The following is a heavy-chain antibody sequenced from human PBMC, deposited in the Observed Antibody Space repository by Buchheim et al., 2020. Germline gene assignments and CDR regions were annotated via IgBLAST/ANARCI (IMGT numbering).Heavy chain of an antibody. CDR1: GFTFSDYY. CDR2: ISSSGSTI. Sequence: QVQLVESGGGLVKPGGSLRLSCAASGFTFSDYYMSWIRQAPGKGLEWVSYISSSGSTIYYADSVKGRFTISRDNSKNTLYLQMNSLRAEDTAVYYCAKGGYCSSTSCYSKLYYYYGMDVWGQGTT. CDR3: AKGGYCSSTSCYSKLYYYYGMDV. D-gene: IGHD2-2*01. J-gene: IGHJ6*02. V-gene: IGHV3-11*01.